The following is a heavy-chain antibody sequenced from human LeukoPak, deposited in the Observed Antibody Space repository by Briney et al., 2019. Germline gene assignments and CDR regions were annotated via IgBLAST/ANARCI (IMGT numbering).Heavy chain of an antibody. J-gene: IGHJ4*02. Sequence: GGSLRLSCAASGFTFSDYYMSWIRQAPGKGLERVSYISSSGSTIYYADSVKGRFTISRDNAKNSLYLQMSSLRAEDTAVYYCARDQDYYGSGSYLGYWGQGTLVTVSS. CDR1: GFTFSDYY. CDR2: ISSSGSTI. CDR3: ARDQDYYGSGSYLGY. D-gene: IGHD3-10*01. V-gene: IGHV3-11*04.